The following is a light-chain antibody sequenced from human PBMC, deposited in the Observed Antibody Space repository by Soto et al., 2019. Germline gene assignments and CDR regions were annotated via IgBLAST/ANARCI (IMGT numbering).Light chain of an antibody. CDR3: AAWDDSLNGYV. Sequence: SVLPQPPSASGTPGQRVTIYCSGGSSNIGSSAVNWYQQLPGTAPKLLIYNNNQRPSGVPDRFSGSKSGTSASLAISGLQSEDEADYYCAAWDDSLNGYVFGTGTKVTVL. V-gene: IGLV1-44*01. CDR2: NNN. J-gene: IGLJ1*01. CDR1: SSNIGSSA.